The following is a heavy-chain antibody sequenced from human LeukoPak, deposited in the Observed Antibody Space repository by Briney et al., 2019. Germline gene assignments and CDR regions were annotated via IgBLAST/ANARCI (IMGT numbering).Heavy chain of an antibody. CDR3: ARGGGGLSYTNWFDP. V-gene: IGHV4-34*01. J-gene: IGHJ5*02. CDR1: GGSFSGYY. CDR2: INHSGST. Sequence: SETLSLTCAVYGGSFSGYYWSRIRQPPGKGLEWIGEINHSGSTNYNPSLKSRVTISVDTSKNQFSLKLSSVTAADTAVYYCARGGGGLSYTNWFDPWGQGTLVTVSS. D-gene: IGHD1-1*01.